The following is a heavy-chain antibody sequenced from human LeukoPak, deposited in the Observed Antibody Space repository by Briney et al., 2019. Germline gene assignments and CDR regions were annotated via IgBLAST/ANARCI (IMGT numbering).Heavy chain of an antibody. CDR1: GGPFSRLA. J-gene: IGHJ1*01. CDR2: IIPVYGTP. V-gene: IGHV1-69*05. CDR3: ARNVSGYPVGYFEH. Sequence: GASVKVSCKASGGPFSRLAFSWMRQAPGQGLEWMGGIIPVYGTPNYAQSFQGRVTITTDDSTSTGYMELSSLTSEDTAIYYCARNVSGYPVGYFEHSGQVALVTVSS. D-gene: IGHD3-22*01.